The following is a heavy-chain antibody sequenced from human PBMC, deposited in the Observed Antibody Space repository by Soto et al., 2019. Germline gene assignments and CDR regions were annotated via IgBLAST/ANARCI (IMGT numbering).Heavy chain of an antibody. CDR3: ARPPSGYSGYDRRIYFDS. Sequence: QVQLVQSGAGVKKPGASVKVSCKTSGYTFTDYYMHWVRQAPGQGLEWMGWINPNSGGTNYAQKFQGRVTMTRDTSISTAYMELSSLRSDDTAVYYCARPPSGYSGYDRRIYFDSWGQGTLVTVSS. J-gene: IGHJ4*02. D-gene: IGHD5-12*01. CDR1: GYTFTDYY. CDR2: INPNSGGT. V-gene: IGHV1-2*02.